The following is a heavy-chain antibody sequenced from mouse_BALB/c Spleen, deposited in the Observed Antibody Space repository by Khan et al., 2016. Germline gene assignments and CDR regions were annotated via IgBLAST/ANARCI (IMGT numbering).Heavy chain of an antibody. V-gene: IGHV1-18*01. Sequence: VQLKQSGPELVKPGASLKISCKASGYSFTGYTINWVKQSPGKNLEWIGLINPYTGGTIYNQKFKGKATLTVDKSSSTAYMDLLSLTSEDSVVFYGARSYKEPWFAYWGQGTLVTVSA. CDR3: ARSYKEPWFAY. CDR2: INPYTGGT. J-gene: IGHJ3*01. CDR1: GYSFTGYT. D-gene: IGHD2-10*01.